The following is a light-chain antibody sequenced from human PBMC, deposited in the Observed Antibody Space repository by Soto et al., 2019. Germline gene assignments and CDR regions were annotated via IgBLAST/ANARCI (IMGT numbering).Light chain of an antibody. J-gene: IGLJ1*01. CDR1: SSDVGGYNY. Sequence: QSALTQPPSASGSPGQSVTISCTGTSSDVGGYNYVSWYQQHPGKASKLMIYEVSKRPSGVPDRFSGSKSGNTASLTVSGLQAEDEADYYCSSYAGSNNLVFGTGTKLTVL. CDR2: EVS. V-gene: IGLV2-8*01. CDR3: SSYAGSNNLV.